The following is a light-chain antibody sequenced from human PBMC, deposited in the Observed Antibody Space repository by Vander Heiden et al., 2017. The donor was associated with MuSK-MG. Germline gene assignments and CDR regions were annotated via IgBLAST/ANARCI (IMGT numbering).Light chain of an antibody. CDR3: QQEGSSPWP. CDR2: VAS. V-gene: IGKV3-20*01. Sequence: EIVLTQPPGTLSLYPGERATLSCRASQSVSSSYLAWYQQKPGQAPRLLIYVASSSATGIPDRFSGSGSGTDFTLTISRLEPEDFAVYYCQQEGSSPWPFGQGTQVEIK. CDR1: QSVSSSY. J-gene: IGKJ1*01.